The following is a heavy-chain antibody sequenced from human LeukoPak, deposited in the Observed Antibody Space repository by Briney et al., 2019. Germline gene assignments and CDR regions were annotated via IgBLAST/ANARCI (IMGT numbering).Heavy chain of an antibody. Sequence: ASVKVSCKASGYTFPSYFMHWVRQAPGQGLEWMGIINPTGGSTTYAQKFQGRVTMTRDTSTSTVYMELSSLRSDDTAVYYCARGLRRSSWYQGYWGQGTLVTVSS. CDR3: ARGLRRSSWYQGY. V-gene: IGHV1-46*01. D-gene: IGHD6-13*01. CDR1: GYTFPSYF. J-gene: IGHJ4*02. CDR2: INPTGGST.